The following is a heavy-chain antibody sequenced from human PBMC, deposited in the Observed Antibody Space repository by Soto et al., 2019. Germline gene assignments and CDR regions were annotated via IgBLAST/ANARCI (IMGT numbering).Heavy chain of an antibody. Sequence: EVQLVESGGGLVKPGGSLRLSCAASGFTFTNAWMNWVRQAPGKGLEWVGRVKSKTDGGATDYAAPVKGRFTISRDNSKNTLYLQMNSLRAEDTAVYYCGKPDRRDSSGYPDYWGQGTLVTVSS. V-gene: IGHV3-15*01. CDR2: VKSKTDGGAT. CDR3: GKPDRRDSSGYPDY. J-gene: IGHJ4*02. CDR1: GFTFTNAW. D-gene: IGHD3-22*01.